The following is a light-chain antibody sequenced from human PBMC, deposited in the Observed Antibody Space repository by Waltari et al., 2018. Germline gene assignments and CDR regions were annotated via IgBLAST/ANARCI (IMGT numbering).Light chain of an antibody. J-gene: IGLJ3*02. CDR3: VLYMGGGIL. CDR1: SGSVSTTYY. CDR2: STN. V-gene: IGLV8-61*01. Sequence: QTVVTQEPSFSVSPGGTVTLTCGLRSGSVSTTYYPSWYQQTPGQAPRPLIYSTNTRSSVVPDRTSGSILGNKAALTITGAQADDESDYYCVLYMGGGILFGGGTKLTVL.